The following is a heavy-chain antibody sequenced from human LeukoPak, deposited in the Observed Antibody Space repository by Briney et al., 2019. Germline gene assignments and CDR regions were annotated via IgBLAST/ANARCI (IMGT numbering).Heavy chain of an antibody. CDR1: GFTFTDYW. CDR3: ARVQSGSYYYYYYYYGMDV. CDR2: IKQDGSEK. V-gene: IGHV3-7*01. D-gene: IGHD1-26*01. J-gene: IGHJ6*02. Sequence: GGSLRLSCAASGFTFTDYWMSWVRQAPGKGLEWVANIKQDGSEKYYVDSVKGRFTISRDNAKNSLYLQMNSLRAEDTAVYYCARVQSGSYYYYYYYYGMDVWGQGTTVTVSS.